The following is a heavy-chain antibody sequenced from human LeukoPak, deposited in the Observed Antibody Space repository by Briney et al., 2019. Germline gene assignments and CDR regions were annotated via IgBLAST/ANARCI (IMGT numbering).Heavy chain of an antibody. Sequence: GASVKVSCKASGDIFSKYAISWVRQAPGQGPEWMGGIIPLFNTANYAQKFQGRVTITADESTSTAYMELSGLRSDDTAIYYCTRDFVDLGNSRDGPAVPPGGIPNDYWGQGTQVTVSS. V-gene: IGHV1-69*13. CDR1: GDIFSKYA. D-gene: IGHD4-23*01. CDR3: TRDFVDLGNSRDGPAVPPGGIPNDY. J-gene: IGHJ4*02. CDR2: IIPLFNTA.